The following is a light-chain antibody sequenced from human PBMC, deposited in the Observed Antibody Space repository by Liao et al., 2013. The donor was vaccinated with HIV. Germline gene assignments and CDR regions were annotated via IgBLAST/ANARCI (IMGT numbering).Light chain of an antibody. CDR3: QAWDSSTSVV. CDR2: QDS. Sequence: SYDLTQPPSVSVSPGQTATITCSGHKLVDTYACWYQQRPGQSPVLVIYQDSQRPSGIPERFSGSNSGNTATLTISGTQAMDEADYYCQAWDSSTSVVFGGGTKLTVL. J-gene: IGLJ2*01. CDR1: KLVDTY. V-gene: IGLV3-1*01.